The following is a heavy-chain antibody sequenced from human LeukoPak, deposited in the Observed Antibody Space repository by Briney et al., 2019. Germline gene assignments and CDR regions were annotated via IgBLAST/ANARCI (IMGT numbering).Heavy chain of an antibody. CDR1: GGTFSSYA. D-gene: IGHD2-21*01. J-gene: IGHJ5*02. V-gene: IGHV1-69*04. Sequence: SVKVSCKASGGTFSSYAISWVRQAPGQGLEWMGRIIPILGIANYAQKFQGRVTITADKSTSTGYMELSSLRSEDTAVYYCARDPRPLRGEDWFDPWGQGTLVTVSS. CDR2: IIPILGIA. CDR3: ARDPRPLRGEDWFDP.